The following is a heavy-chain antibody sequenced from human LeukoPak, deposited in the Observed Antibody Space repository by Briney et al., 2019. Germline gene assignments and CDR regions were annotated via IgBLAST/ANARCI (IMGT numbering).Heavy chain of an antibody. Sequence: KPSETLSLTCTVSGGSISSYYWSWIRQPPGKGLEWIGYIYYSGSTYYNPSLKNRVTISLDTTKNHFSLQLTSVTAADTAVYYCARDSAMGAASFDYWGQGTLVTVSS. J-gene: IGHJ4*02. V-gene: IGHV4-59*12. D-gene: IGHD2-15*01. CDR1: GGSISSYY. CDR2: IYYSGST. CDR3: ARDSAMGAASFDY.